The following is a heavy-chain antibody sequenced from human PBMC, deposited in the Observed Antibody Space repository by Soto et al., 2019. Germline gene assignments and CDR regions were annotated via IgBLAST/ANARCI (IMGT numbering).Heavy chain of an antibody. V-gene: IGHV3-23*01. CDR2: ISGSAGST. CDR3: AKEGCAAF. J-gene: IGHJ3*01. D-gene: IGHD2-15*01. Sequence: QSPVKGLEWGSVISGSAGSTYYADSVKGRFTITRDNSKNALYLQMSSLRAEHMAVYYCAKEGCAAF.